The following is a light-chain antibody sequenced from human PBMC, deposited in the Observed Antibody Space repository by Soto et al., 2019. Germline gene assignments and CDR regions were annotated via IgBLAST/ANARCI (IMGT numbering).Light chain of an antibody. CDR3: SSYAGSNILYV. Sequence: QSVLTQPASVSGSPGQSITISCTGTSSDVGGYNYVSWYQQHPGKAPQLVIYGVNKRASGVPDRFSGSKSGNTASLTVSGLQAEDEADYYCSSYAGSNILYVFGTGTKVTVL. J-gene: IGLJ1*01. CDR1: SSDVGGYNY. V-gene: IGLV2-8*01. CDR2: GVN.